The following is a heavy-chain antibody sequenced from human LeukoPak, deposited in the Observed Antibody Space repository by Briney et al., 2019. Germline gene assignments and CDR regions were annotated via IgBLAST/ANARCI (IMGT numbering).Heavy chain of an antibody. CDR1: GFTVSSNY. V-gene: IGHV3-33*06. D-gene: IGHD3-22*01. CDR3: AKDRSSGYDLDY. CDR2: IWFDGSKT. J-gene: IGHJ4*02. Sequence: HPGGSLRLSCAASGFTVSSNYMSWVRQAPGKGLEWVAGIWFDGSKTYYADSVRGRFTISRDSSKNTLYLHMNSLRVEDTAVYFCAKDRSSGYDLDYWGQGTLVTVSS.